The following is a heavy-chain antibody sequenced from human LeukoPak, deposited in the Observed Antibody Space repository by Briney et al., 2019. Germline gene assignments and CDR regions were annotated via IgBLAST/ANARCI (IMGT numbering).Heavy chain of an antibody. Sequence: GGSLRLSCTVSGFTFGDYAMSWVRQAPGKGLEWIAFIRGNTYGGTTEYAASVRGRFTISRDDSKSIAYLQMNSLKTEDTAVYYCTRERGPYYYMDVWGKGTTVTVSS. J-gene: IGHJ6*03. V-gene: IGHV3-49*04. D-gene: IGHD3-10*01. CDR3: TRERGPYYYMDV. CDR2: IRGNTYGGTT. CDR1: GFTFGDYA.